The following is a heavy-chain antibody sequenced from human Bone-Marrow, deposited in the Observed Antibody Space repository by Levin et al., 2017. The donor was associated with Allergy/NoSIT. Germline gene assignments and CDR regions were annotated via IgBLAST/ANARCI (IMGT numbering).Heavy chain of an antibody. V-gene: IGHV3-9*01. Sequence: QTGGSLRLSCAASGFKFGDYAMHWVRLRPGKGLQWVSRIGWNGIGMFYSDSVKGRFTVSRDNGKNSLYLQMNSLRPEDTALYYCVKETPYFQDILGYYTGPYHIWGQGTVVTVSS. D-gene: IGHD3-22*01. J-gene: IGHJ3*02. CDR3: VKETPYFQDILGYYTGPYHI. CDR2: IGWNGIGM. CDR1: GFKFGDYA.